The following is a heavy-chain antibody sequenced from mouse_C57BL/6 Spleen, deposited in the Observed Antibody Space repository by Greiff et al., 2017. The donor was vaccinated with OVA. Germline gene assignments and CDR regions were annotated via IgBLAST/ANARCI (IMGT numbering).Heavy chain of an antibody. CDR1: GYAFSSSW. CDR2: IYPGDGDT. J-gene: IGHJ2*01. D-gene: IGHD2-1*01. V-gene: IGHV1-82*01. CDR3: ARSPYGNFDY. Sequence: QVQLQQSGPELVKPGASVKISCKASGYAFSSSWMNWVKQRPGKGLEWIGRIYPGDGDTNYNGKFKGKATLTAAKSSSTAYMQLSSLTSEDSAVYFCARSPYGNFDYWGQGTTLTVSS.